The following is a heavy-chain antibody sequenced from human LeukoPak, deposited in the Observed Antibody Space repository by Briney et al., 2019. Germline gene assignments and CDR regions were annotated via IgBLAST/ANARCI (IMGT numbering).Heavy chain of an antibody. CDR2: ISGSGGST. CDR1: GFTFSSCA. D-gene: IGHD3-22*01. CDR3: AKPPYDSSGYYAYFDY. Sequence: PGGSLRLSCAASGFTFSSCAMSWVRQAPGKGLEWVSAISGSGGSTYYADSVKGRFTISRDNSKNTLYLQMNSLRAEDTAVYYCAKPPYDSSGYYAYFDYWGQGTLVTVSS. J-gene: IGHJ4*02. V-gene: IGHV3-23*01.